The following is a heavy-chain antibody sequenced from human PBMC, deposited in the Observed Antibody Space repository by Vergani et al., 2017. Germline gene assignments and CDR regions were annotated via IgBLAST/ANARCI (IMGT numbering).Heavy chain of an antibody. Sequence: EVQLVESGGGLVKPGGSLRLSCAASGFTFSSYSMNRVRQAPGKGLEWVSSISSSSSYIYYADSVKGRFTISRDNAKNSLYLQMNSLRAEDTAVYYCARDRLYGSGQGNLNWFDPWGQGTLVTVSS. V-gene: IGHV3-21*01. J-gene: IGHJ5*02. CDR3: ARDRLYGSGQGNLNWFDP. CDR2: ISSSSSYI. D-gene: IGHD3-10*01. CDR1: GFTFSSYS.